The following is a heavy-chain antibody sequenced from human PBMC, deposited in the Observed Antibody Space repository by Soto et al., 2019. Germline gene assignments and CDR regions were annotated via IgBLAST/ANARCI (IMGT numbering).Heavy chain of an antibody. D-gene: IGHD2-21*02. V-gene: IGHV1-69*13. Sequence: SVKVSCKASGGTFGSYAISWVRQAPGQGLEWMGGIIPIFGTANYAQKFQGRVTITADESTSTAYMELSSLRSEDTAVYYCARVLAYCGGDCPGYGMDVWGQGTTVTVSS. CDR3: ARVLAYCGGDCPGYGMDV. CDR2: IIPIFGTA. J-gene: IGHJ6*02. CDR1: GGTFGSYA.